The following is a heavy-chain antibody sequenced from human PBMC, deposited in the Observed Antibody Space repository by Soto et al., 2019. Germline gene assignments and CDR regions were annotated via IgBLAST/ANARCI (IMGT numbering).Heavy chain of an antibody. CDR3: ARTSYDYWFDP. V-gene: IGHV4-30-2*01. Sequence: SLSLTCSVSGASISSGGYSWSWIRQPPGKGLEWIGYIYHSGSTYYNPSLKSRVTISVDRSKNQFSLKLSSVTAEDTAVYYCARTSYDYWFDPWGQGTLVTVSS. CDR1: GASISSGGYS. D-gene: IGHD5-12*01. J-gene: IGHJ5*02. CDR2: IYHSGST.